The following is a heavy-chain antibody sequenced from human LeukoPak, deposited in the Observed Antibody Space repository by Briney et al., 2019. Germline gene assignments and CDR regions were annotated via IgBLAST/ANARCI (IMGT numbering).Heavy chain of an antibody. J-gene: IGHJ5*02. CDR3: ARDPFGKDSSFNWFDP. CDR2: INPSGGST. D-gene: IGHD6-6*01. V-gene: IGHV1-46*01. CDR1: GYTFTSYY. Sequence: ASVKVSCKASGYTFTSYYMHWVRQAPGQGLEWMGIINPSGGSTSYAQKFQGRVTTTRDTSTSTVYMELSSLRSEDTAVYYCARDPFGKDSSFNWFDPWGQGTLVTVSS.